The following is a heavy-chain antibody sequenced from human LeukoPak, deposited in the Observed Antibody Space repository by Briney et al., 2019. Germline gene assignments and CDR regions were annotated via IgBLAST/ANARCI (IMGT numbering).Heavy chain of an antibody. CDR2: IYHSGST. Sequence: SETLSLTCTVSGVSISTSNSYWGWIRQPPGKGLEWIGSIYHSGSTYYNPSLKSRVTISVDTSKNQFSLKLSSVTAADTAVYYCARETYSCSSTSCYYLFDYWGQGTLVTVSS. V-gene: IGHV4-39*07. J-gene: IGHJ4*02. CDR3: ARETYSCSSTSCYYLFDY. CDR1: GVSISTSNSY. D-gene: IGHD2-2*01.